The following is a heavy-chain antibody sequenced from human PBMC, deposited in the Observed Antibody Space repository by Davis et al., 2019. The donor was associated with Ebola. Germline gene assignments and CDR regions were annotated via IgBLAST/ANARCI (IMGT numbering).Heavy chain of an antibody. J-gene: IGHJ4*01. Sequence: GESLKISCAASGFTFSSYAMSWVRQAPGKGLEWVSAISGSGGSTYYADSVKGRFTISRDNSKNTLYLQMNSLRAEDTAVYYCAKIIGPYSTFDYWGQGTLVTVSS. D-gene: IGHD2-15*01. CDR3: AKIIGPYSTFDY. CDR2: ISGSGGST. V-gene: IGHV3-23*01. CDR1: GFTFSSYA.